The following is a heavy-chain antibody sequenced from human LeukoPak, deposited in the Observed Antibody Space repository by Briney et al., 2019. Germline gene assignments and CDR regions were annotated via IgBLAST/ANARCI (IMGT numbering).Heavy chain of an antibody. V-gene: IGHV3-21*01. CDR1: GFTFSSYS. Sequence: GGSLRLSCAASGFTFSSYSMDWVRQAPGKGLEWVSSISSSSSYIYYADSVKGRFTISRDNAKNSLYLQMNSLRAEDAAVYYCARDPYYDFWSGYRALTIADYWGQGTLVTVSS. J-gene: IGHJ4*02. CDR3: ARDPYYDFWSGYRALTIADY. D-gene: IGHD3-3*01. CDR2: ISSSSSYI.